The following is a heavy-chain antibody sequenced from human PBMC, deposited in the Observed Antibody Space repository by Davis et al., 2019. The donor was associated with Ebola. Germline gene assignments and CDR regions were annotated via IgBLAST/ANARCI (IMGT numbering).Heavy chain of an antibody. V-gene: IGHV4-39*07. Sequence: MPSETLSLTCTVSGGSISSSSYYWGWIRQPPGKGLEWIGSIYYSGSTYYNPSLKSRITISVDTSKNQFSLKLSSVTAADTAVYYCARVHYYYYYGMDVWGQGTTVTVSS. CDR2: IYYSGST. CDR1: GGSISSSSYY. CDR3: ARVHYYYYYGMDV. J-gene: IGHJ6*02.